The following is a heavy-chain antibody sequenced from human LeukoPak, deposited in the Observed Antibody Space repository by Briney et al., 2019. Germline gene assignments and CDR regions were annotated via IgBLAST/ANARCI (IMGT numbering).Heavy chain of an antibody. D-gene: IGHD3-22*01. CDR2: INHSGST. CDR3: ASAYDSSGYYYWDRDYYYYMDV. CDR1: GVSFSGYY. Sequence: KPSETLSLTCAVYGVSFSGYYWSWIRQPPGKGLEWIGEINHSGSTNYNPSLKSRVTISVDTSKNQFSLKLSSVTAADTAVYYCASAYDSSGYYYWDRDYYYYMDVWGKGTTVTVSS. J-gene: IGHJ6*03. V-gene: IGHV4-34*01.